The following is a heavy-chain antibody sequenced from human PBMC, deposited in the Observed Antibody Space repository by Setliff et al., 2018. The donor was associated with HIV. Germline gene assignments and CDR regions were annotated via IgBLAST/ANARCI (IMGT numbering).Heavy chain of an antibody. CDR2: INPNSGGT. Sequence: ASVKVSCKASGYTFSDYYMHWVRQAPGQGLEWMGWINPNSGGTNYAQKFQGRVNMTRKTSISTAYMELRSLRSDDTAVYYCARGYCSSTSCYGIYYFDNWGQGTPVTVSS. V-gene: IGHV1-2*02. J-gene: IGHJ4*02. CDR3: ARGYCSSTSCYGIYYFDN. CDR1: GYTFSDYY. D-gene: IGHD2-2*01.